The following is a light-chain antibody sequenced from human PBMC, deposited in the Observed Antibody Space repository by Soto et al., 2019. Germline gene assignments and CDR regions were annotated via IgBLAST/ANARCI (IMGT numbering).Light chain of an antibody. Sequence: QSVLTQPASVSGSPGQSIIISCTGTSSDVGGYNYVSWYQQHPGKAPKLLIYDVSNRPSGASNRFSGSKSGNTASLTISGLQAEDEADYYCSSYTGSTTLHYVFGTGTKLTVL. V-gene: IGLV2-14*01. CDR1: SSDVGGYNY. J-gene: IGLJ1*01. CDR3: SSYTGSTTLHYV. CDR2: DVS.